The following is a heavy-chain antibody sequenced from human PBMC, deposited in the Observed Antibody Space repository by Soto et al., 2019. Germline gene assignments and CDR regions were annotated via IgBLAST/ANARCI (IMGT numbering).Heavy chain of an antibody. CDR1: TFTSYY. J-gene: IGHJ4*02. D-gene: IGHD2-2*01. V-gene: IGHV1-46*03. Sequence: TFTSYYMHWVRQAPGQGLEWMGIINPSGGSTSYAQKFQGRVTMTRDTSTSTVYMELSSLRSEDTAVYYCARAHIVVVPAATRYYFDYWGQGTLVTVSS. CDR3: ARAHIVVVPAATRYYFDY. CDR2: INPSGGST.